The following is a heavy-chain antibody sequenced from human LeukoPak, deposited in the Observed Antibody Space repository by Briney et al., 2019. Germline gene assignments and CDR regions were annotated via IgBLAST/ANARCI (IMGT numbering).Heavy chain of an antibody. CDR3: ARDQGPRAGWFDP. J-gene: IGHJ5*02. V-gene: IGHV4-39*07. Sequence: SETLSLTCTVSGGSISSSSYYWGWIRQPPGKGLEWIGSIYYSGSTYYNPSLKSRVAISVDTSKNQFSLKLSSVTAADTAVYYCARDQGPRAGWFDPWGQGTLVTVSS. CDR1: GGSISSSSYY. CDR2: IYYSGST.